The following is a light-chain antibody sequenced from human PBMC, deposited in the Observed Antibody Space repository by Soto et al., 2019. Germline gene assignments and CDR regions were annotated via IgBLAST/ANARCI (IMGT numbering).Light chain of an antibody. Sequence: QSALTQPASVSGSPGKSITISCTGTSSDVGGYNYVSWYQQHPGKAPKLMIYDVTNRPSGVSNRFSGSKSDNTASLTSSGLQAEDEADDYCSSYTSSSTLEVFGTGTKLTFL. V-gene: IGLV2-14*01. J-gene: IGLJ1*01. CDR3: SSYTSSSTLEV. CDR1: SSDVGGYNY. CDR2: DVT.